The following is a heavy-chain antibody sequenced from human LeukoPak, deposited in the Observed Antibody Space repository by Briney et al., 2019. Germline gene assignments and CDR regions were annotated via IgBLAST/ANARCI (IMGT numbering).Heavy chain of an antibody. J-gene: IGHJ5*02. Sequence: GRSLRLSCAASGFTFDDYGMHWVRQAPGNGLEWVSGINWNGDNIDYADSVKGRFIISRDNAKNSLFLQMHNLTTDDTAVYYCAKSTSGWRAGWFDPWGQGTLVIVSS. CDR3: AKSTSGWRAGWFDP. CDR1: GFTFDDYG. D-gene: IGHD2-8*01. CDR2: INWNGDNI. V-gene: IGHV3-9*01.